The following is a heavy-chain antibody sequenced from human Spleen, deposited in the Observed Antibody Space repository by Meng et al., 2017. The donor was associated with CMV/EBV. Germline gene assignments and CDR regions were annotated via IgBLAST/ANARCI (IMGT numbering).Heavy chain of an antibody. J-gene: IGHJ5*02. CDR2: IYRDGST. CDR1: GFTVNSNY. D-gene: IGHD3-3*01. V-gene: IGHV3-53*01. CDR3: ARGRITVFGTGGFDP. Sequence: GESLKISCAASGFTVNSNYMSWVRQAPGKGLEWVSIIYRDGSTNYADSVKGRFTISRDNTENSLYLQMNSLRAEDTAAYYCARGRITVFGTGGFDPWGQGTLVTVSS.